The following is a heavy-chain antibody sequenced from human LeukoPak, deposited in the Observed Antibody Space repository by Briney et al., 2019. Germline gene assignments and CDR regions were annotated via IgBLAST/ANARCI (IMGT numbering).Heavy chain of an antibody. CDR1: GFTFNSNW. CDR3: ARDKYYDRYFDS. Sequence: PGGSLRLPCVGSGFTFNSNWMSWVRQAPGKGLEWVANIKQDGSEKFYVDSVKGRFTISRDNAKNSVSLQMNSLRVEDTAVYYCARDKYYDRYFDSWGQGTLVTVSS. J-gene: IGHJ4*02. V-gene: IGHV3-7*01. D-gene: IGHD3-22*01. CDR2: IKQDGSEK.